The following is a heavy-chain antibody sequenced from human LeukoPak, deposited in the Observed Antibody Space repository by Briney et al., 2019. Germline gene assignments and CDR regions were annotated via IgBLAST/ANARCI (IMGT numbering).Heavy chain of an antibody. J-gene: IGHJ4*02. CDR2: ISYDGNDK. V-gene: IGHV3-30*03. CDR1: GFTFDSYG. Sequence: GGSLRLSCAASGFTFDSYGMHWVRQAPGKGLEWVAVISYDGNDKYYANSVKGRFTISRDNSKNTLYLQMNSLRAEDTAVYYCTRERDLSLYYFDYWGQGTLVTVSS. CDR3: TRERDLSLYYFDY.